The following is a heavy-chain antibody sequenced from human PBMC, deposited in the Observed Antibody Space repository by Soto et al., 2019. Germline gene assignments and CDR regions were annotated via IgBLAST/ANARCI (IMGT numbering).Heavy chain of an antibody. D-gene: IGHD6-13*01. CDR1: GGSISNYY. Sequence: PSETLSLTCTVSGGSISNYYWSWIRQPPGKGLEWIGYIYYSGSTNYNPSLKSRVTISVDTSKNQFSLKLSSVTAADTAVYYCARMTAAGTEWFDPWGQGTLVTVSS. J-gene: IGHJ5*02. CDR3: ARMTAAGTEWFDP. V-gene: IGHV4-59*01. CDR2: IYYSGST.